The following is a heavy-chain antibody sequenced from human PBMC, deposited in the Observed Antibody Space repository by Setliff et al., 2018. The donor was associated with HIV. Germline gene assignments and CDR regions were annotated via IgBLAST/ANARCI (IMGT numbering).Heavy chain of an antibody. Sequence: SETLSLTCAVYGETFNGYFWTWIRQSPGKGLEWIGELNHSGNINQNPSLRSGFTLSVDTSKNQFSLTLNSVTAADTAVYYCANIAQDMVTTPSADYWGQGTQVTVSS. CDR1: GETFNGYF. V-gene: IGHV4-34*08. J-gene: IGHJ4*02. D-gene: IGHD5-12*01. CDR3: ANIAQDMVTTPSADY. CDR2: LNHSGNI.